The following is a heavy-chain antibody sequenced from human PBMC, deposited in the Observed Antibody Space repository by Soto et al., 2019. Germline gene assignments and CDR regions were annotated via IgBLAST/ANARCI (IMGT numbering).Heavy chain of an antibody. CDR2: IKSKTDGGTT. CDR1: GFTFNNAW. J-gene: IGHJ4*02. Sequence: EVQLVESGGALVKPGGSLRLSCAAFGFTFNNAWMSWVRQAPGKGLQWVGSIKSKTDGGTTDYAAPLKGRFTISRDASKNPLYLQMNSLKPADTAVYYCTTIANIAAAGSFDYWGQGTLVTVSS. D-gene: IGHD6-13*01. CDR3: TTIANIAAAGSFDY. V-gene: IGHV3-15*02.